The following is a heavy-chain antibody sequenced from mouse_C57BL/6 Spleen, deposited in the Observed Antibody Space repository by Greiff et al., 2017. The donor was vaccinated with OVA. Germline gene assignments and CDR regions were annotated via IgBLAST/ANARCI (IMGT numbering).Heavy chain of an antibody. CDR3: ANYYGSSPFAY. Sequence: VQGVESGAELVRPGTSVKVSCKASGYAFTNYLIEWVKQRPGQGLEWIGVINPGSGGTNYNEKFKGKATLTADKSSSTAYMQLSSLTSEDSAVYFCANYYGSSPFAYWGQGTLVTVSA. J-gene: IGHJ3*01. V-gene: IGHV1-54*01. CDR2: INPGSGGT. D-gene: IGHD1-1*01. CDR1: GYAFTNYL.